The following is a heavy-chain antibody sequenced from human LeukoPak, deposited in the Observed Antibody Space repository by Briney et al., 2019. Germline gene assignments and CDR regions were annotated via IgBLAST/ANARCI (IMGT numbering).Heavy chain of an antibody. V-gene: IGHV3-13*05. D-gene: IGHD2-2*01. Sequence: PGGSLRLSCAASGFTLSTYDMHWPRQVTGKGLEWVSSIGTAGDQKYPGSVKGRFTLSRENAQHSLYLPMNSLRAGDTAVYYCTRAICISTSCLLGIGVWGQGSTVTVSS. CDR3: TRAICISTSCLLGIGV. CDR1: GFTLSTYD. J-gene: IGHJ6*02. CDR2: IGTAGDQ.